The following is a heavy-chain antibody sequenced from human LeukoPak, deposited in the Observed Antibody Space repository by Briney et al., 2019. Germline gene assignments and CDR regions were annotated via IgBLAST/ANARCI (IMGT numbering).Heavy chain of an antibody. D-gene: IGHD3-10*01. J-gene: IGHJ6*04. CDR3: AELGITMIGGG. CDR2: ISSSGSTI. Sequence: HPGGSLRLSCAASGFTFSSYEMNWVRQAPGKGLEWVSYISSSGSTIYYADSVKGRFTISRDNAKNSLYQQMNSLRAEDTAVYYCAELGITMIGGGWGKGTTVTISS. CDR1: GFTFSSYE. V-gene: IGHV3-48*03.